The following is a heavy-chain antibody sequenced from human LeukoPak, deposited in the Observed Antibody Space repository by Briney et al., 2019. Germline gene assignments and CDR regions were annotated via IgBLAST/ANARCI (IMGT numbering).Heavy chain of an antibody. D-gene: IGHD2-15*01. V-gene: IGHV3-7*01. CDR3: ARAVGGSSPPFDY. CDR2: IKQDGSEK. CDR1: GFTFSSYW. J-gene: IGHJ4*02. Sequence: GGSLRLSCAASGFTFSSYWMSWVRQAPGKGLEWVANIKQDGSEKYYVDSVKGRFTISRGNAKNSLYLQMNSLRAEDTAVYYCARAVGGSSPPFDYWGQGTLVTVSS.